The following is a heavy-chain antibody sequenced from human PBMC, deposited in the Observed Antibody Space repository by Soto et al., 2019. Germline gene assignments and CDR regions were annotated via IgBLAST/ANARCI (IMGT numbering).Heavy chain of an antibody. Sequence: PSETLSLTCTVSGGSISSYYWSWIRQPPGKGLEWTGYIYYSGSTNYNPSLKSRVTISVDTSKNQFSLKLSSVTAADTAVYYCAGGGGDWGQGTRVTVSS. D-gene: IGHD3-16*01. J-gene: IGHJ4*02. CDR1: GGSISSYY. V-gene: IGHV4-59*01. CDR3: AGGGGD. CDR2: IYYSGST.